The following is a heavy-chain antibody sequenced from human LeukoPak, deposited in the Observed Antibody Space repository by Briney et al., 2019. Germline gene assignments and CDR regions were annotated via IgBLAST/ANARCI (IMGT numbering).Heavy chain of an antibody. J-gene: IGHJ4*02. CDR3: AREDRGVLIVDY. CDR1: GYTFTSYD. V-gene: IGHV1-8*01. Sequence: ASVKVSCKASGYTFTSYDINWVRQATGQGLEWMGWMNPNSGNTGYAQKSQGRVTMTRNTSISTAYMELSSLRSEDTAVYYCAREDRGVLIVDYWGQGTLVTVSS. CDR2: MNPNSGNT. D-gene: IGHD3-10*01.